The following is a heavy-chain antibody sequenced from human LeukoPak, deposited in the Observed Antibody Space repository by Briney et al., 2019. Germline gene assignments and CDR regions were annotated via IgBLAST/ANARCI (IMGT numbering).Heavy chain of an antibody. CDR2: MSYGGST. CDR3: ARGPTVPSTSWYVPEY. D-gene: IGHD6-19*01. Sequence: SETLSLTCSVSGVSIRNHSWGWMRQPPGKGLEWIGYMSYGGSTYYNPSLKSRVTISADTSKNHFSQSLSSVLAAGTAVYFCARGPTVPSTSWYVPEYWGQGTLVTVSS. J-gene: IGHJ4*02. V-gene: IGHV4-59*11. CDR1: GVSIRNHS.